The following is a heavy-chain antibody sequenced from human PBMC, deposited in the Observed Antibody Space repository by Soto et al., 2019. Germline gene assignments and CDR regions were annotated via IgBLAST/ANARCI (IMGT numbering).Heavy chain of an antibody. CDR2: ISGNGGST. Sequence: GGSLRLSCAASGFTFSSYAMSWVRQAPGKGLEWVSAISGNGGSTYYADSVKGRFTISRDNSKNTLYLQMNSLRAEDTAVYYCAKDSSVFCSGGSCYYDYWGQGTLVTVSS. D-gene: IGHD2-15*01. CDR1: GFTFSSYA. CDR3: AKDSSVFCSGGSCYYDY. J-gene: IGHJ4*02. V-gene: IGHV3-23*01.